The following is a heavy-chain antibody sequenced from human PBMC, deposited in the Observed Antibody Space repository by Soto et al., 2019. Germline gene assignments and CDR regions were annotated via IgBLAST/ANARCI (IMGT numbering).Heavy chain of an antibody. CDR1: GASMSSGGHS. V-gene: IGHV4-30-2*06. D-gene: IGHD3-10*01. Sequence: QVQLQESGPGLVKPSQTVSLTCAVSGASMSSGGHSWSWIRQSPGRGLEGIGYIYYTGSTYYNPSLKSRVTLSIDRSNNQFSLKFNSVTASDTAVYYCARAPPGPSPRWDVWGQGNTVTVSS. CDR3: ARAPPGPSPRWDV. J-gene: IGHJ6*02. CDR2: IYYTGST.